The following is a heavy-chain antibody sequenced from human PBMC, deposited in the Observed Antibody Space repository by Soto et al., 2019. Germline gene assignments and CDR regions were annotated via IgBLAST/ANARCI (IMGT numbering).Heavy chain of an antibody. V-gene: IGHV3-48*03. J-gene: IGHJ4*02. CDR1: GFTFSTFE. Sequence: PGGSLRLSCVASGFTFSTFEMNWVRQAPGKGLEWVSYISSSGSPIYYAESVKGRFTISRDNAKNSLFLQMNSLRAEDTAVYYCARGSGLSMFDYWGQGTLVTVSS. CDR3: ARGSGLSMFDY. CDR2: ISSSGSPI.